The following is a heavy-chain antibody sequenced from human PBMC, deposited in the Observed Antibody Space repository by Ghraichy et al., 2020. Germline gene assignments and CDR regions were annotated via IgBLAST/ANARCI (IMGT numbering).Heavy chain of an antibody. Sequence: SETLSLTCAVYGGSFSGYYWSWIRQPPGKGREWIGEINHSGSTNYNPSLKSRATISVDTSKNQFSLKLSSVTAADTAVYYCARVRVVYAIPGFDPWGQGTLVTVSS. J-gene: IGHJ5*02. CDR1: GGSFSGYY. CDR3: ARVRVVYAIPGFDP. V-gene: IGHV4-34*01. CDR2: INHSGST. D-gene: IGHD2-8*02.